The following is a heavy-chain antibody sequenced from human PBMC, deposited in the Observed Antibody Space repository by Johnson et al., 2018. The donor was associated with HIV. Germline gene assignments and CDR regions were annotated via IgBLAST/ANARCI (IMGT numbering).Heavy chain of an antibody. Sequence: VQLVESGGGLVKPGGSLRLSCAASGFTFSDYYMSWIRQAPGKGLEWVSYISSSGSTIYYADYVKGRFTIPRDNSNNTLYLQLNSLRAEDTARYSWAGLAVRGSAGAFDIWGQGTLVTVSS. J-gene: IGHJ3*02. CDR1: GFTFSDYY. D-gene: IGHD3-10*01. CDR2: ISSSGSTI. CDR3: AGLAVRGSAGAFDI. V-gene: IGHV3-11*04.